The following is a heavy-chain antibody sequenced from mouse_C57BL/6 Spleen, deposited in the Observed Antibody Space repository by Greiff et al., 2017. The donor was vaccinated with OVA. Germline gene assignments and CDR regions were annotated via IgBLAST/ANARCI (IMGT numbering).Heavy chain of an antibody. J-gene: IGHJ3*01. CDR3: ARGHYDYDGAAAWLAY. V-gene: IGHV1-76*01. Sequence: QVQLQQSGAELVRPGASVKLSCKASGYTFTDYYINWVKQRPGQGLEWIARIYPGRGNTYYNEKFKGKATLTAEKSSSTAYMQLSSLTSEDSAVYFCARGHYDYDGAAAWLAYWGQGTLVTVSA. D-gene: IGHD2-4*01. CDR2: IYPGRGNT. CDR1: GYTFTDYY.